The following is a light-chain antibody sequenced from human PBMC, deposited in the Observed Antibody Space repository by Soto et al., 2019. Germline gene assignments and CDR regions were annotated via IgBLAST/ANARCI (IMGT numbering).Light chain of an antibody. CDR1: QSISTW. Sequence: DIQMTQSPSTLSAYVGDRVTTTCRASQSISTWLAWYQQKPGKAPKLLIYDASSLKSGVPSRFSGSGSGTDFTLTISSLQPEDFATYYCQQLNSYPITFGQGTRLEI. J-gene: IGKJ5*01. V-gene: IGKV1-5*01. CDR2: DAS. CDR3: QQLNSYPIT.